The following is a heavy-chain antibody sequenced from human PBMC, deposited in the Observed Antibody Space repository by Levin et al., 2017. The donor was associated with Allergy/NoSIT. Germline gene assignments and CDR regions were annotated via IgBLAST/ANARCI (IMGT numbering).Heavy chain of an antibody. V-gene: IGHV1-18*01. CDR2: FSAYYGNT. J-gene: IGHJ4*02. CDR3: ARGSEYQIH. D-gene: IGHD2-2*01. Sequence: AASVKVSCKASGYTFTSYDISWVRQAPGQGLEWMGWFSAYYGNTNYAQNLQGRVTMTTDTSTSTAYMELRTLRSDDTAFYYCARGSEYQIHWGQGTLVTVSS. CDR1: GYTFTSYD.